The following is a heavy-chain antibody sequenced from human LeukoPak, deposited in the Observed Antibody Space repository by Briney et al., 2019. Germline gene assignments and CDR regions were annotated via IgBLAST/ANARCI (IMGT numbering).Heavy chain of an antibody. CDR3: ARAISHSNYGVDV. D-gene: IGHD6-13*01. V-gene: IGHV3-74*01. CDR1: GFTFTNHW. Sequence: GGSLRLSCAASGFTFTNHWMHWVRQAPGKGVVWVSRIPSDGSSTTFADSVKGRFTISRDNAKNTLYLQMNSLRAEDTAVYYCARAISHSNYGVDVWGQGTTVPVSS. CDR2: IPSDGSST. J-gene: IGHJ6*02.